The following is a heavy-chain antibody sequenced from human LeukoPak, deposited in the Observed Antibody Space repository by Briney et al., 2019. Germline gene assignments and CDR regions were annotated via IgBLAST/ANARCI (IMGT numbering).Heavy chain of an antibody. D-gene: IGHD3-10*01. CDR1: GLSFSSYS. Sequence: GGSLRLSCAASGLSFSSYSMSWVRQAPGKGLEWVSTISGSGGATYYADSVKGRFTVSRDNSKNTLYLQMNSLRAEDTAIYYCAKNPPPVMWGVYSYFDSGARGP. J-gene: IGHJ4*02. CDR3: AKNPPPVMWGVYSYFDS. V-gene: IGHV3-23*01. CDR2: ISGSGGAT.